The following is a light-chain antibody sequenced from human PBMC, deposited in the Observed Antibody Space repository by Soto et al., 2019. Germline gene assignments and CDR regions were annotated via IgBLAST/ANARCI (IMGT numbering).Light chain of an antibody. CDR3: LQYGVSPPFT. J-gene: IGKJ3*01. CDR1: QSVSSSY. CDR2: GSS. Sequence: EIVLTQSLGTLSLSPGERATLSCRASQSVSSSYLAWYQQKPGQAPRLLIYGSSTRATGSPDRFSGSGSGTDFTLTISRLEPEDFAVYYCLQYGVSPPFTFGPGTKVDIK. V-gene: IGKV3-20*01.